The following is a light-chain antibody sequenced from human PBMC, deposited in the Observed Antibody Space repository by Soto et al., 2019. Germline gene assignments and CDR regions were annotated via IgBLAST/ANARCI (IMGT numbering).Light chain of an antibody. CDR1: QGISTY. CDR2: AAS. J-gene: IGKJ1*01. V-gene: IGKV1-39*01. CDR3: QQNYSATWT. Sequence: DIQMTQSPSSLSASVGYRLTITCRASQGISTYLNWYQQKPGKAPKLLIYAASTLQSAVPSRFSGSGSETDFTLTISSLQPEDFATYSCQQNYSATWTFGQGTTGDIK.